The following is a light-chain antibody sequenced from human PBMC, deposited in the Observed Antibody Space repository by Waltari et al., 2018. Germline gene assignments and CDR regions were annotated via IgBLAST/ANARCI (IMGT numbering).Light chain of an antibody. Sequence: QSALTQPAFVSGSPGQSITISCTGTSSDVGGYNYVSWYQQHPGKAPKLMIYDVSNRPSGVSNRFSGSKSGNTASLTISGLQAEDEADYYCSSYTSSSTPYVFGTGTKVTVL. CDR2: DVS. V-gene: IGLV2-14*03. CDR3: SSYTSSSTPYV. J-gene: IGLJ1*01. CDR1: SSDVGGYNY.